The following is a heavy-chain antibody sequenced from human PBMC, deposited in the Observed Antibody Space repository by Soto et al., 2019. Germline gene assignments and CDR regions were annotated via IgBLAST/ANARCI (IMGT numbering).Heavy chain of an antibody. V-gene: IGHV4-30-4*01. CDR1: GGSISSGDYY. CDR3: ARPGRDSSGYSPSDAFDI. Sequence: QVQLQESGPGLVKPSQTLSLTCTVSGGSISSGDYYWSWIRQPPGKGLEWIGYIYYSGSTYYNPPLKSRVTISVDTSKNQFSLKLSSVTAADTAVYYCARPGRDSSGYSPSDAFDIWGQGTMVTVSS. J-gene: IGHJ3*02. CDR2: IYYSGST. D-gene: IGHD3-22*01.